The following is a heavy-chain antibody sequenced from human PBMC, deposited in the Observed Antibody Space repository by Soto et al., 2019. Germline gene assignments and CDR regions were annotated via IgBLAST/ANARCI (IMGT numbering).Heavy chain of an antibody. Sequence: QVQLVQSGAEVKKPGASVKVSCKASGYTFTSYGISWVRQAPGQGLEWMGWISADNGNKKYAQKVQGRVTMTTDTSTTTAYMEVSSLRSDATAVYYCARDAAIGMNDYWGQGTLVTLSS. CDR1: GYTFTSYG. D-gene: IGHD1-20*01. J-gene: IGHJ4*02. CDR3: ARDAAIGMNDY. CDR2: ISADNGNK. V-gene: IGHV1-18*01.